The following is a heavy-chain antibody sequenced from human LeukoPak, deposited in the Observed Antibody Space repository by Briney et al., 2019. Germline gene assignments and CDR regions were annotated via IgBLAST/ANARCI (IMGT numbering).Heavy chain of an antibody. CDR3: ARLGFSHPGAYWFDP. D-gene: IGHD3-10*01. V-gene: IGHV4-4*09. Sequence: SETLSLTCTVSGGSISGYYWSWIRQPPGKGLEWIGYIYTSGSTNYNPSLKSRVTISVDTSKDQFSLTLSSVTAADTALYYCARLGFSHPGAYWFDPWGQGTLVTVSS. J-gene: IGHJ5*02. CDR2: IYTSGST. CDR1: GGSISGYY.